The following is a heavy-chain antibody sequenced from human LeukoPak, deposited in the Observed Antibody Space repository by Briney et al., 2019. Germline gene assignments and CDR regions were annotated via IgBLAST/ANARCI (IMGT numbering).Heavy chain of an antibody. Sequence: PSETLSLTCTVSGGSIGSIYWTWIRQPPGKGLDYIGYIYYTGATNYNPSLKSRVTISVDTSKNQFSLKMASVTAADTAVYFCAKYGNSGWVIDNWGQGTLVTVSS. CDR1: GGSIGSIY. J-gene: IGHJ4*02. CDR3: AKYGNSGWVIDN. CDR2: IYYTGAT. V-gene: IGHV4-59*08. D-gene: IGHD6-19*01.